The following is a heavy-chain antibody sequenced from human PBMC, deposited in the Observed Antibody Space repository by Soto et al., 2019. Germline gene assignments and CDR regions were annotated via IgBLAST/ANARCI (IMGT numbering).Heavy chain of an antibody. CDR1: GESFSGFI. V-gene: IGHV4-34*01. CDR2: INHSGSA. J-gene: IGHJ4*02. Sequence: SETLSLTCAVYGESFSGFIWTWIRQTPGKGLQWIGQINHSGSAYYNPSLKSRVTISVHTSNSQFSLELSSVTAADTAVYYCARGLITGSHYSGGWYYFDSWGQGTQVTVSS. CDR3: ARGLITGSHYSGGWYYFDS. D-gene: IGHD6-19*01.